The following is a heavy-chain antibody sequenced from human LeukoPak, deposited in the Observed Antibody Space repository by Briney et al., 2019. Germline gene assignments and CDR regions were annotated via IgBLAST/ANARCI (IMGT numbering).Heavy chain of an antibody. CDR3: AILERDIVVVPAAPFDY. CDR2: IYYSGST. Sequence: SETLSLTCTVSGGSISSYYWSWIRRPPGKGLEWIGYIYYSGSTNYNPSLKSRVTISVGTSKNQFSLKLSSVTAADTAVYYCAILERDIVVVPAAPFDYWGQGTLVTVSS. V-gene: IGHV4-59*12. D-gene: IGHD2-2*01. J-gene: IGHJ4*02. CDR1: GGSISSYY.